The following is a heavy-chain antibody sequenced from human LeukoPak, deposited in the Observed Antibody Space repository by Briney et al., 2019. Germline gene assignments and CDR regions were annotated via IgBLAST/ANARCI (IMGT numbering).Heavy chain of an antibody. J-gene: IGHJ6*03. V-gene: IGHV3-7*03. D-gene: IGHD6-6*01. Sequence: GGSLRLSCAASGFTFSYYWMSWVRQAPGKGLEWVANIKQDGSETYYVDSVKGRFTISRDNAKNSLYLQMNSLRAEDTALYYCAREGESSIAARYYYYMDVWGKGTTVTVSS. CDR3: AREGESSIAARYYYYMDV. CDR1: GFTFSYYW. CDR2: IKQDGSET.